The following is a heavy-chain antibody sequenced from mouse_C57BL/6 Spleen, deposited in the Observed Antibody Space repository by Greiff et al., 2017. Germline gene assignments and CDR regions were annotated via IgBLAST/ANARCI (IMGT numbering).Heavy chain of an antibody. D-gene: IGHD2-2*01. V-gene: IGHV1-7*01. CDR1: GYTFTSYW. CDR2: INPSSGYT. Sequence: QVQLKQSGAELAKPGASVKLSCKASGYTFTSYWMHWVKQRPGQGLEWIGYINPSSGYTKYKQKFKDKATLTAAKSSSTAYIQLSNLTYEDSSVYYCARRVDYGYDGEYYYSMDYGGQGTSGTVSS. J-gene: IGHJ4*01. CDR3: ARRVDYGYDGEYYYSMDY.